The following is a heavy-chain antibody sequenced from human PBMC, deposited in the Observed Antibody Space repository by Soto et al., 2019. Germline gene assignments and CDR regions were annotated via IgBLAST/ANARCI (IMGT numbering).Heavy chain of an antibody. CDR2: ISSNEVGT. CDR1: GFTLSGYA. J-gene: IGHJ6*03. Sequence: EVQLAESGGGLAQPGGSLRLSCAASGFTLSGYAMDWVRQAPGKGLEYVSGISSNEVGTYYANSVQGRFTISRDNSKNTGYLQMGSLRPEDMAVYYCARRARPDFYYMDVWGKGTTVTVSS. CDR3: ARRARPDFYYMDV. D-gene: IGHD6-6*01. V-gene: IGHV3-64*01.